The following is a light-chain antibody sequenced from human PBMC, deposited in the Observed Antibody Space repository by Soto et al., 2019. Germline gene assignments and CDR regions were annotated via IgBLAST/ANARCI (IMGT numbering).Light chain of an antibody. V-gene: IGLV2-8*01. Sequence: QSALTQPPSASGSPGQSLTISCPGTSSGVGFYNFVSWYQQRPGKAPKRVIYEVTKRPSGVPDRFSGSKSGSTASLTVSGLQADDEADYYCASYAGTRLFVFGSGTKVTVL. J-gene: IGLJ1*01. CDR2: EVT. CDR1: SSGVGFYNF. CDR3: ASYAGTRLFV.